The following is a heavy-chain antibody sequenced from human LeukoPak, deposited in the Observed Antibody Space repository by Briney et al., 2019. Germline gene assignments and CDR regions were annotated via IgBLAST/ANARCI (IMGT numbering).Heavy chain of an antibody. CDR2: IKQDGSEK. Sequence: GGSLRLSRAVSGFTFSSYWMNWVRQAPGKGLEWVANIKQDGSEKNYVDSVKGRFTISRDNAKSSLFLQMNDLRAEDTAVYYCAKGGRGNGEVYWGQGTLVTVSS. J-gene: IGHJ4*02. CDR3: AKGGRGNGEVY. V-gene: IGHV3-7*01. CDR1: GFTFSSYW. D-gene: IGHD2-8*01.